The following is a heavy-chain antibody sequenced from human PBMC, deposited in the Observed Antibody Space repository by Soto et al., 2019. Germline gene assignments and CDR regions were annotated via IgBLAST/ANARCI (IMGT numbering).Heavy chain of an antibody. D-gene: IGHD3-3*01. CDR2: ISGSGGST. V-gene: IGHV3-23*01. CDR3: AKALAYYDFWSGYPFDY. J-gene: IGHJ4*02. Sequence: GGSLRLSCAASGFTFSSYAMSWVHQAPGKGLEWVSAISGSGGSTYYADSVKGRFTISRDNSKNTLYLQMNSLRAEDTAVYYCAKALAYYDFWSGYPFDYWGQGTLVTVSS. CDR1: GFTFSSYA.